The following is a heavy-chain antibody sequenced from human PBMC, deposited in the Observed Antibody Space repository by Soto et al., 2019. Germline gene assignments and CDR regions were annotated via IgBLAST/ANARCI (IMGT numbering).Heavy chain of an antibody. CDR3: ARELAVAATSTPDYDY. J-gene: IGHJ4*02. CDR2: INHSGST. D-gene: IGHD6-19*01. Sequence: SETLSLTCAVYGGSFSGYYWSWIRQPPGKGLEWIGEINHSGSTNYNPSLKSRVTISVDTSKNQFSLKLSSVTAADTAVYYCARELAVAATSTPDYDYCGKTPLLT. CDR1: GGSFSGYY. V-gene: IGHV4-34*01.